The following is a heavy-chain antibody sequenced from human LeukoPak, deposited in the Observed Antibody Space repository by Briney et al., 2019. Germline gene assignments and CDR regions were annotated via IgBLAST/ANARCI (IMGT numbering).Heavy chain of an antibody. CDR2: IYYSGST. V-gene: IGHV4-59*01. CDR1: GGSISSDY. Sequence: SETLSLTCTVSGGSISSDYWSWIRQPPGKGLEWIGYIYYSGSTNSIPSLKSRATISVDTSKHQFSLKLSSVTAADTAVYYCARWAYGDYWYFDLWGRGTLVTVSS. J-gene: IGHJ2*01. CDR3: ARWAYGDYWYFDL. D-gene: IGHD4-17*01.